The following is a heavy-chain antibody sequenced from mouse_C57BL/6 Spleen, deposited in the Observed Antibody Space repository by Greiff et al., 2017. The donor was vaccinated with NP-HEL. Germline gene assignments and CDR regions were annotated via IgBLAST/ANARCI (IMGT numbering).Heavy chain of an antibody. D-gene: IGHD1-1*01. Sequence: VQLQQSGAELVKPGASVKISCKASGYTFSSYWMNWVKQRPGQGLEWIGQIHPGGGDTNYNEKFKGKATLTADKSSSTAYMQLRSLTSEDSAVCVRERSGGSRCDFDVWGTGTTVTVSS. CDR2: IHPGGGDT. CDR1: GYTFSSYW. J-gene: IGHJ1*03. V-gene: IGHV1-80*01. CDR3: ERSGGSRCDFDV.